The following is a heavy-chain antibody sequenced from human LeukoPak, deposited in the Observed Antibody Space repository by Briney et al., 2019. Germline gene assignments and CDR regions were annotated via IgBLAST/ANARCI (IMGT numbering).Heavy chain of an antibody. J-gene: IGHJ3*02. V-gene: IGHV3-21*04. CDR3: AGASSLSQRAFDI. CDR2: ISSSSSYI. CDR1: GFTFSSYS. Sequence: KPGGSLRLSCAASGFTFSSYSMNWVRQAPGKGLEWVSSISSSSSYIYYADSVKGRFTISRDNAKNSLYLQMNSLRAEDTALYYCAGASSLSQRAFDIWGQGTMVTVSS. D-gene: IGHD1-26*01.